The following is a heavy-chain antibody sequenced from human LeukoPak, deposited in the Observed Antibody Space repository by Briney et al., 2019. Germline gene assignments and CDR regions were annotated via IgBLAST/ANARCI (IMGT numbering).Heavy chain of an antibody. D-gene: IGHD4/OR15-4a*01. CDR3: ARSRDYNWFDP. CDR1: GYTFTSYD. CDR2: MNPNSGNT. V-gene: IGHV1-8*03. J-gene: IGHJ5*02. Sequence: GASVKVSCKPSGYTFTSYDINWVRQATGQGLEWMGWMNPNSGNTGYAQKFQGRVTITRNTSISTAYMELSSLRSEDTAVYYCARSRDYNWFDPWGQGTLVTVSS.